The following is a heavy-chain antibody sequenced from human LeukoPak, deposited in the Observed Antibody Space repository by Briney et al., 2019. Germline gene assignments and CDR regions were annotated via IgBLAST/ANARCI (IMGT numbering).Heavy chain of an antibody. D-gene: IGHD6-19*01. J-gene: IGHJ4*02. CDR1: GGSICSSSYF. CDR2: VYDSGST. Sequence: PSETLSLTCTVSGGSICSSSYFWGWIRQPPGKGLEWIGSVYDSGSTYYNPSLKSRVTISVDTSKNQFSLKLSSVTAADTAVFYCARLPPTESSGWGRPFDYWGQGTLVTVSS. CDR3: ARLPPTESSGWGRPFDY. V-gene: IGHV4-39*01.